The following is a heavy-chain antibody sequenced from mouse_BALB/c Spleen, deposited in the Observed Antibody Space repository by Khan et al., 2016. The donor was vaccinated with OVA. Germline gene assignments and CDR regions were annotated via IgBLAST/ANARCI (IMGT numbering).Heavy chain of an antibody. CDR2: ISSGRSYT. J-gene: IGHJ3*01. CDR1: GFTFSNYA. CDR3: ARELFTTVVATPFVY. V-gene: IGHV5-9-3*01. Sequence: EVELVESGGGLVKPGGSLKLSCAASGFTFSNYAMSWVRQTPEKRLEWVATISSGRSYTYYPDSVQGRFTISRDNANNTLYLQMSSLRSEDTAIYYCARELFTTVVATPFVYWGQGTLVTVSA. D-gene: IGHD1-1*01.